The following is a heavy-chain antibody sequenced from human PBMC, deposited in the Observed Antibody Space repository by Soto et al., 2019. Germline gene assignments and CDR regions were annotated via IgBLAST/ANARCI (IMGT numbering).Heavy chain of an antibody. CDR1: GGSFSGYY. J-gene: IGHJ6*02. CDR2: INHSGST. CDR3: ARDKHKHLVPTYCHYPCSMDV. D-gene: IGHD6-6*01. V-gene: IGHV4-34*01. Sequence: SETLSLTCAVYGGSFSGYYWSWIRQPPGKGLEWIGEINHSGSTNYNPSLKSRVTISVDTSKNQFSLKLSSVTAADTAVYYCARDKHKHLVPTYCHYPCSMDVWGQAPTVT.